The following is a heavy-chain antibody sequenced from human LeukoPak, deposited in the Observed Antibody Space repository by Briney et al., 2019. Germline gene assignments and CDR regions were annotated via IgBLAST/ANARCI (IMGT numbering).Heavy chain of an antibody. CDR2: IDPSDSYT. J-gene: IGHJ4*02. CDR1: GYIFTSYW. Sequence: PGESLRVSCKGSGYIFTSYWITWVRQMPGKGLEWMGTIDPSDSYTNYSPSFQGHVTISADKSITTAYLQWSSLEASGTAMYYCAHAVGYDDSFDYWGQGTLVTVSS. CDR3: AHAVGYDDSFDY. V-gene: IGHV5-10-1*01. D-gene: IGHD3-22*01.